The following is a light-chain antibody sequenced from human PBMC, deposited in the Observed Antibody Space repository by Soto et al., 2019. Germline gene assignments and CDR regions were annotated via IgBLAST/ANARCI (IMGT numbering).Light chain of an antibody. V-gene: IGLV2-23*03. J-gene: IGLJ3*02. CDR2: EGS. CDR1: SSDVGTYNL. CDR3: CSYAGSSTFVV. Sequence: QSALTQPASVSGSPGQSITISCTGTSSDVGTYNLVSWYQQHPGKAPKLMIYEGSKRPSGVSNRFSGSKSGNTASLTISGHQAEDEADYYCCSYAGSSTFVVFGGGTQLTVL.